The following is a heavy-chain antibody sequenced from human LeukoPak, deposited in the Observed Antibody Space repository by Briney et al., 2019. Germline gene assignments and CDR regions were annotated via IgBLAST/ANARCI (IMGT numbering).Heavy chain of an antibody. CDR2: ISSSGSTI. J-gene: IGHJ6*03. V-gene: IGHV3-11*01. CDR1: GFTFSDYY. Sequence: GGSLRLSCAASGFTFSDYYMSWIRQAPGKGLEWVSYISSSGSTIYYADSVKGRFTISSDNAKNSLYLQMNSLRAEDTAVYYCARDSYSSSWYRGNCYYYMDVWGKGATVTVSS. CDR3: ARDSYSSSWYRGNCYYYMDV. D-gene: IGHD6-13*01.